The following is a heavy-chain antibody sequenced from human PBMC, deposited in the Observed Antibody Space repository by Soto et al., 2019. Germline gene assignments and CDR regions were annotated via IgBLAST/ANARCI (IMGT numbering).Heavy chain of an antibody. CDR2: IYHSGST. J-gene: IGHJ3*02. CDR3: ARERQFHILGLVHAFHI. V-gene: IGHV4-4*02. Sequence: SETLSLTCAVSVGSISSSNWWSWVRHPPGKGLDWIGEIYHSGSTNYNPSLKSRVTISVDKSKNQFSLKLSSVTAADTAVYYCARERQFHILGLVHAFHIGRKGRMVT. CDR1: VGSISSSNW. D-gene: IGHD3-3*01.